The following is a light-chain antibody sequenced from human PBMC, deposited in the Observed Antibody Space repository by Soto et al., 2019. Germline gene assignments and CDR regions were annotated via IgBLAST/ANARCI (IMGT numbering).Light chain of an antibody. CDR2: AAS. J-gene: IGKJ5*01. CDR1: QSISSY. V-gene: IGKV1-39*01. CDR3: QQSYSTPIT. Sequence: DIQMTQSPSSLSASVGDRVTITCRASQSISSYLNWYQQKPGKAPRLLIYAASSLQSGVPSHFSGSGSGTDFTLTISSLQPEDFATYYCQQSYSTPITFGQGTRLEIK.